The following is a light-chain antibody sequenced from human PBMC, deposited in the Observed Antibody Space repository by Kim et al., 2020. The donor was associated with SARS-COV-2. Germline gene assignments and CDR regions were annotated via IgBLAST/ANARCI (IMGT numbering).Light chain of an antibody. Sequence: PGGNKVTITCRASQGISNYLAWYQQKPGKVPKLLVYAASALQSGVSSRFSGSGSGTDFTLTISSLQPEDVATYYCQKYDRAPRTFGQGTKVDIK. CDR3: QKYDRAPRT. CDR2: AAS. V-gene: IGKV1-27*01. J-gene: IGKJ1*01. CDR1: QGISNY.